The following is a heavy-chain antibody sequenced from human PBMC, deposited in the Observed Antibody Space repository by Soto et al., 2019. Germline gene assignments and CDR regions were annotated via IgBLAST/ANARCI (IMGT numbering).Heavy chain of an antibody. D-gene: IGHD3-10*01. CDR1: GFTFDNYA. CDR2: ITGSGENT. Sequence: GGSLRLSCAASGFTFDNYAMNWVRQAPGKGLEWVSGITGSGENTYYADSVKGRFTISRDNSKNTLYVQLNSLRVEDTAIYYWAKVSRGANNLTDFYYYRMDGLGQGTKGNVAP. J-gene: IGHJ6*01. V-gene: IGHV3-23*01. CDR3: AKVSRGANNLTDFYYYRMDG.